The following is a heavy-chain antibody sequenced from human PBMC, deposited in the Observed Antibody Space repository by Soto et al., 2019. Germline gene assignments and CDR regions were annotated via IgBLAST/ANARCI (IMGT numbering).Heavy chain of an antibody. V-gene: IGHV1-18*01. D-gene: IGHD2-15*01. Sequence: ASVKVSCKASGYTFTSYRISWVRQAPGQGLEWMGWISVYNGNTNYTQRLQGRVTMTTDTSTSTAYMELTSLRSDDTAVYYCARSDCSGGSCYLFWFDPWGQ. CDR1: GYTFTSYR. J-gene: IGHJ5*02. CDR2: ISVYNGNT. CDR3: ARSDCSGGSCYLFWFDP.